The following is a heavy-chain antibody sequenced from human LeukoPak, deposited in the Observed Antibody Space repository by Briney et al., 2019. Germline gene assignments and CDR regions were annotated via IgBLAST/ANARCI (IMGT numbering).Heavy chain of an antibody. V-gene: IGHV3-11*01. J-gene: IGHJ4*01. Sequence: GGSLRLSCAASGFTFSDYYMSWIRQAPGKGLEWVSYISSSGTTIYYADSVKGRFTISRDNAKNSLYLQMNSLRAEDTAVYYCAKRRDSGSLPPFDYWGQGTLVTVSS. CDR2: ISSSGTTI. CDR3: AKRRDSGSLPPFDY. D-gene: IGHD1-26*01. CDR1: GFTFSDYY.